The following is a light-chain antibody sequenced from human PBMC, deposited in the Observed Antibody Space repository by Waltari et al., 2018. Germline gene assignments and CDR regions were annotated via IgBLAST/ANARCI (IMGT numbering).Light chain of an antibody. CDR3: QQAKSFPHT. CDR2: DAS. CDR1: QDINNC. J-gene: IGKJ4*01. Sequence: DIQMTQSPSSVSASVGDRVTITCRASQDINNCLAWYQQKPGKAPNLLIYDASSLESGVASRFSGSGSGADFTLTITSLQSEDFATYYCQQAKSFPHTFGGGTKVEIK. V-gene: IGKV1-12*01.